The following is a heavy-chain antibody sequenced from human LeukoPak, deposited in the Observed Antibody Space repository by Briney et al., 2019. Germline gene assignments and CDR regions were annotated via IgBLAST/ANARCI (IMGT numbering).Heavy chain of an antibody. Sequence: GGSLRLSCAASGFTFSSYAMHWVRQAPGKGLEWVAVISYDGSNKYYADSVKGRFTISRDNSKNTLYLQMNSLRAEDTAVYYCARDLRPRVVAVAATSSIFDYWGQGTLVTVSS. J-gene: IGHJ4*02. V-gene: IGHV3-30*04. CDR1: GFTFSSYA. CDR2: ISYDGSNK. CDR3: ARDLRPRVVAVAATSSIFDY. D-gene: IGHD2-15*01.